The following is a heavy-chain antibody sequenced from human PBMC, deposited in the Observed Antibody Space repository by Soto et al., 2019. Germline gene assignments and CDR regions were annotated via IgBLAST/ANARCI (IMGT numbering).Heavy chain of an antibody. J-gene: IGHJ4*02. CDR1: GGSFSGYY. CDR2: INHSGST. V-gene: IGHV4-34*01. D-gene: IGHD3-10*01. CDR3: ARGPEMATTRAFGDY. Sequence: SETLSLTCAVYGGSFSGYYWSWIRQPPGKGLEWIGEINHSGSTNYNPSLKSRVTISVDTSKNQFSLKLSSVTAADTAVYYCARGPEMATTRAFGDYWGQGTLVTVSS.